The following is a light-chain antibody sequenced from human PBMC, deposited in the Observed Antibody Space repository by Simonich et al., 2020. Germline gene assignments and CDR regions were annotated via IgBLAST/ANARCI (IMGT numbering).Light chain of an antibody. Sequence: APPSYKARRWCSADNLARDQQKPGPTPVLLIYGASSMATGIPDRFSGSWSGTDFTLTISRLEPEDFAVYYCQQYGSSPITFGQGTRLEIK. CDR1: RWCSADN. J-gene: IGKJ5*01. CDR3: QQYGSSPIT. V-gene: IGKV3-20*01. CDR2: GAS.